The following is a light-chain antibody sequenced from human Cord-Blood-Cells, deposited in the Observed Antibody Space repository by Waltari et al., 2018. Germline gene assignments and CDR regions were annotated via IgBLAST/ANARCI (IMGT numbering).Light chain of an antibody. J-gene: IGLJ3*02. CDR1: SSDVGSYNL. CDR3: CSYAGSSTLV. CDR2: EGS. V-gene: IGLV2-23*01. Sequence: QSALTQPASVSGSPGQSITISCTGTSSDVGSYNLVSWYQQHPGKAPKLMSYEGSKRASGVSNRFSGSTSGNTASLTISGLQAEDEADYYCCSYAGSSTLVFGGGTKLTVL.